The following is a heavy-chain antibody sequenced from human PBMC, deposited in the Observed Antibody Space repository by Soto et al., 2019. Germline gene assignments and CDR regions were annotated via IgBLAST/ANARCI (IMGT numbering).Heavy chain of an antibody. J-gene: IGHJ4*02. CDR1: GFTFSNYA. CDR3: ADGVSSVWKRGIY. CDR2: ISGSGDRT. V-gene: IGHV3-23*01. Sequence: EVPLLESGGGLVQPGGSLRLSCAASGFTFSNYAMSWVRQAPGKGLEWVSMISGSGDRTYYSDSVKGRFIISRDNSKNTLFLQMNSLGAEDTALYYCADGVSSVWKRGIYWCQGTLVTVSS. D-gene: IGHD6-19*01.